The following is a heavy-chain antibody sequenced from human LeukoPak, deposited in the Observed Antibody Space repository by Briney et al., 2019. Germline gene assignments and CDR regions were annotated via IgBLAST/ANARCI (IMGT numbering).Heavy chain of an antibody. CDR3: TREVGNYDFWSCGYYYYYYMDV. CDR1: GFTFGGYA. Sequence: GGSLRLSCTASGFTFGGYAMSWFRQGPGKGLEWVGFVRSKAYGGTTEYAASVKGRFTISRDDSKSIAYLQMNSLKTEDTAVYYCTREVGNYDFWSCGYYYYYYMDVWGKGTTVTVSS. CDR2: VRSKAYGGTT. D-gene: IGHD3-3*01. J-gene: IGHJ6*03. V-gene: IGHV3-49*03.